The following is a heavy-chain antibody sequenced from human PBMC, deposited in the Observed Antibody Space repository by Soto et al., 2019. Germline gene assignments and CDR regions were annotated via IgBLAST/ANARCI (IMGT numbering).Heavy chain of an antibody. CDR2: IYYSGST. Sequence: PSETLSLTCTVSGGSISSYYWSWIRQPPGKGLEWIGYIYYSGSTNYNPSLKSRVTISVDTSKNQFSLKLSSVTAADTAVYYCAREADISSWYGLGYWFDSWGQGTLVTVSS. CDR3: AREADISSWYGLGYWFDS. CDR1: GGSISSYY. D-gene: IGHD6-13*01. V-gene: IGHV4-59*01. J-gene: IGHJ5*01.